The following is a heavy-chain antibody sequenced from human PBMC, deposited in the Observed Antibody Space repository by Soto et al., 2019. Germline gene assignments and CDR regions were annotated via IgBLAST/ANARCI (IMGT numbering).Heavy chain of an antibody. D-gene: IGHD4-17*01. CDR3: ARDPVTPPYYGMDV. V-gene: IGHV3-66*01. Sequence: EVQLLGLGGALAQPGGSLSPSCPAPGFTAVRNNISWVPRAQGKGLEWVSVIYSGGSTYYADSVKGRFTISRDNSKNTLYLQMNSLRAEDTAVYYCARDPVTPPYYGMDVWGQGTTVTVSS. CDR1: GFTAVRNN. J-gene: IGHJ6*02. CDR2: IYSGGST.